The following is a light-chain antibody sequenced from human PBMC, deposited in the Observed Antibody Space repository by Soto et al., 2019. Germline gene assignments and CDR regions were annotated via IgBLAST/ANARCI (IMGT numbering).Light chain of an antibody. Sequence: IVLKQSPATLSLSPGERATLSCRASQSVSSYLAWYQQKPGQAPRLLIYDASNRATGIPARFSGSGSGTDFTLTISSLEPEEFAVYYCQQRSNWPLSFGGGSKV. V-gene: IGKV3-11*01. J-gene: IGKJ4*01. CDR1: QSVSSY. CDR2: DAS. CDR3: QQRSNWPLS.